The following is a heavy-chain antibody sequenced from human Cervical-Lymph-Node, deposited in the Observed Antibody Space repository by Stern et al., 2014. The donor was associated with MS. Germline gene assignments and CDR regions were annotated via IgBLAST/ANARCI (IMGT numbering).Heavy chain of an antibody. CDR1: GGTFSKFA. V-gene: IGHV1-69*01. Sequence: VQLVESGAEVMKPGSSVKVSCKAFGGTFSKFASSWVRQAPGQGLEWMAGIFPVFETPTYAQEFRGRVTITADVSTSTVYMELSSLRSDDTAVYYCALSSETSDRWYSLGYDLWGQGTLVTVSS. J-gene: IGHJ5*02. D-gene: IGHD6-13*01. CDR2: IFPVFETP. CDR3: ALSSETSDRWYSLGYDL.